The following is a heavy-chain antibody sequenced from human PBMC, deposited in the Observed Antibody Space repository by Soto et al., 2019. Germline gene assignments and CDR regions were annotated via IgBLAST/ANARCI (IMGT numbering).Heavy chain of an antibody. V-gene: IGHV3-23*01. CDR1: GFTFSSYA. Sequence: AGGALRLSLAASGFTFSSYAMSWVRPAPGKGLEWVSAISGSGGSAYYADSVKGRFTISRDNSKNTLYLQMNSLRAEDTAVYYCAKDWVAAAGRGYWGQGTLVTVSS. J-gene: IGHJ4*02. D-gene: IGHD6-13*01. CDR2: ISGSGGSA. CDR3: AKDWVAAAGRGY.